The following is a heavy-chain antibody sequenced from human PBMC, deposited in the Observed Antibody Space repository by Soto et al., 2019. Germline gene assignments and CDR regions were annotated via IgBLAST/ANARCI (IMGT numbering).Heavy chain of an antibody. CDR2: ISAHNGNT. CDR1: GYTFTSYG. CDR3: ARGRYGDY. V-gene: IGHV1-18*01. Sequence: QVHLVQSGAEVKKPGAPVKVSCKCSGYTFTSYGITWVRQAPGQGLEWMGWISAHNGNTDYAQKVQGRVTVTRDTSTSTAYMELRSLRSDATAVYYCARGRYGDYWGQGALVTVSS. D-gene: IGHD1-1*01. J-gene: IGHJ4*02.